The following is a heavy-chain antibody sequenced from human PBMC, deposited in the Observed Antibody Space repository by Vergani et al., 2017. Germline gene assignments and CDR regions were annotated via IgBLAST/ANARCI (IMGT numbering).Heavy chain of an antibody. CDR1: GGSISSGSYY. D-gene: IGHD2-15*01. CDR3: ARHVYPTPYLAATGWFDP. Sequence: QVQLQESGPGLVKPSQTLSLTCTVSGGSISSGSYYWSWIRQPAGKGLEWIGRIYNSGSTNYNPSLKSRLTISVHTSKNHFSLKLSSVTAADTAVYDCARHVYPTPYLAATGWFDPWGQGTLVTVSS. J-gene: IGHJ5*02. V-gene: IGHV4-61*02. CDR2: IYNSGST.